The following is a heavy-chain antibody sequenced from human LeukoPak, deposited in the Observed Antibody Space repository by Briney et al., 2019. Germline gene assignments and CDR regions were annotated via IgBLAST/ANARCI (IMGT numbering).Heavy chain of an antibody. D-gene: IGHD2-15*01. CDR2: INHSGST. V-gene: IGHV4-34*01. J-gene: IGHJ4*02. CDR1: GGSFSGYY. CDR3: ARGPLYCSGGSCYSGFHDY. Sequence: SETLSLTCAVYGGSFSGYYWSWIRQPPGKGLEWIGEINHSGSTNYNPSLKCRVTISVDTSKNQFSLKLSSVTAADTAVYYCARGPLYCSGGSCYSGFHDYWGQGTLVTVSS.